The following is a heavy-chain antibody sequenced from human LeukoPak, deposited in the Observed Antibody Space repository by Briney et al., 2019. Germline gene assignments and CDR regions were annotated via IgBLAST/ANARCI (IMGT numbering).Heavy chain of an antibody. Sequence: ASVSVTCTASGYSFTGYYMHWVRQPPGKGLEWMGWINPNSGATNYAPKFQGRVTMTRDTSISTAYMEQSRLRSDDTAVYYCARQWLRPDWGQGTLVTVSS. CDR2: INPNSGAT. CDR3: ARQWLRPD. J-gene: IGHJ4*02. D-gene: IGHD5-12*01. CDR1: GYSFTGYY. V-gene: IGHV1-2*02.